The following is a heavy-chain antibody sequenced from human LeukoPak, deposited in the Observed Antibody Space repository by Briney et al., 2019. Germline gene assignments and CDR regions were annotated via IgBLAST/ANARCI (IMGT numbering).Heavy chain of an antibody. Sequence: GGSLRLSCAASGFTFSTYAMSWVRQAPGKGLEWVSAIRSSGGDTFYADSVKGRFTISRDNSKNSLYLQMNSLRAEDTAVYFCTTGYSSGWYDEGNYWGQGTLVTVSS. CDR2: IRSSGGDT. CDR3: TTGYSSGWYDEGNY. J-gene: IGHJ4*02. D-gene: IGHD6-19*01. V-gene: IGHV3-23*01. CDR1: GFTFSTYA.